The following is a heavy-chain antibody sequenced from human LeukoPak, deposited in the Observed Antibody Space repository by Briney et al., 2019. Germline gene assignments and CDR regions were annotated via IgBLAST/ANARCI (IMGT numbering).Heavy chain of an antibody. Sequence: PGGSLRLSCAASGFTFSSYGMHWVCQAPGKGLEWVAVISYDGSNKYYADSVKGRFTISRDNSKNTLYLQMNSLRAEDTAVYYCAKDWEQQLGPDYWGQGTLVTVSS. V-gene: IGHV3-30*18. CDR1: GFTFSSYG. J-gene: IGHJ4*02. D-gene: IGHD6-13*01. CDR3: AKDWEQQLGPDY. CDR2: ISYDGSNK.